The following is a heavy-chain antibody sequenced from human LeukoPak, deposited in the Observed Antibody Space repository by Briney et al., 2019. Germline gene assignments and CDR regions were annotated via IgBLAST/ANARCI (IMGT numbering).Heavy chain of an antibody. J-gene: IGHJ4*02. CDR1: GFTFSSYA. CDR2: ISYDGSNK. V-gene: IGHV3-30*04. D-gene: IGHD3-10*01. Sequence: GGSLRLSCAASGFTFSSYAMHWVRQAPGKGLEWVAVISYDGSNKYYADSVKGRFTISRDNSKNTLYLQMNSLRAEDTAVYYCAKDHPRGTFFDYWGQGTLVTVSS. CDR3: AKDHPRGTFFDY.